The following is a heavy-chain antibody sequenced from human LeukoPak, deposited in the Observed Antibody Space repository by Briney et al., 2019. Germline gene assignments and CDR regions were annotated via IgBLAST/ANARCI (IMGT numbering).Heavy chain of an antibody. D-gene: IGHD3-22*01. CDR2: IYYSGST. CDR3: AXXPQDGSXXYYSYYYYYMDV. V-gene: IGHV4-59*01. CDR1: GGSISSYY. J-gene: IGHJ6*03. Sequence: SETLSLTCTVSGGSISSYYWSWIRQPPGKGLEWIGYIYYSGSTNYNPSLKSRVTISVDTSKNQFSLKLSSVTAADTAVYYCAXXPQDGSXXYYSYYYYYMDVWGKGTTVTVSS.